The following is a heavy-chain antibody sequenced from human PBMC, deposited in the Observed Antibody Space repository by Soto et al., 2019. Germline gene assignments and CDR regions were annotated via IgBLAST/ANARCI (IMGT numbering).Heavy chain of an antibody. CDR3: ARVYSSWYSDY. CDR2: IWYDGSNK. D-gene: IGHD6-13*01. V-gene: IGHV3-33*01. Sequence: QVQLVESGGGVVQPGRSLRLSCAASGFTFSNYGMHWVRQAPGKGLEWVAVIWYDGSNKYYADSVKGQFTISRDNSKNTLSRQMTSLRAEVTAVYYCARVYSSWYSDYWGQGTLVAVSS. CDR1: GFTFSNYG. J-gene: IGHJ4*02.